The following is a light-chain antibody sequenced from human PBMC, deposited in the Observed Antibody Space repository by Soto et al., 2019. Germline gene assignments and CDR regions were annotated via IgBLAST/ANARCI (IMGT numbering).Light chain of an antibody. J-gene: IGLJ2*01. CDR3: QSYDSSLTGV. CDR1: SSNIGAGYG. CDR2: NNN. V-gene: IGLV1-40*01. Sequence: QSVLTQPPSVSGAPGQRVTISCTGSSSNIGAGYGVHWYQQLPGTAPKLVIYNNNNRPSGVPDRFSGSNSGTSASLAITGLQAEDEADYYRQSYDSSLTGVFGGGTKLTVL.